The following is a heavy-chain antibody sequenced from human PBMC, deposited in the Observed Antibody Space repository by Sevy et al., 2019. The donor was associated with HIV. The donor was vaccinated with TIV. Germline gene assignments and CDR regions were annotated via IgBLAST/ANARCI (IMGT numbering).Heavy chain of an antibody. CDR2: IWYDGSNK. CDR3: ARASTQFRGLDY. J-gene: IGHJ4*02. V-gene: IGHV3-33*01. Sequence: GESLKISCAASGFTFSNYGMHWVRQAPGKGLEWVAVIWYDGSNKYYTDSVKGRFTISRDNSKNTLFLQMNSLRTEDTAVYYCARASTQFRGLDYWGQGTLVTVSS. CDR1: GFTFSNYG.